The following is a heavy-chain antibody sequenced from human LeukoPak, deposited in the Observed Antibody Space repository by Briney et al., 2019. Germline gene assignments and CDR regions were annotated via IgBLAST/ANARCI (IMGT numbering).Heavy chain of an antibody. CDR3: ARHGYNYGPYYFDY. J-gene: IGHJ4*02. Sequence: SETLSLTCAVSGGSISSGGYSWSWIRQPPGKGLEWIGYIYHSGSTYYNPSLKSRVTISVDTSKNQFSLKLSSVTAADTAVYYCARHGYNYGPYYFDYWGQGTLVTVSS. CDR2: IYHSGST. CDR1: GGSISSGGYS. D-gene: IGHD5-18*01. V-gene: IGHV4-30-2*05.